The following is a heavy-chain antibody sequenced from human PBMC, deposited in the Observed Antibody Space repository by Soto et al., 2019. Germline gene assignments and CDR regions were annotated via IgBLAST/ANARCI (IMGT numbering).Heavy chain of an antibody. D-gene: IGHD4-17*01. CDR3: ARDHRWGYEYGDYGDS. J-gene: IGHJ4*02. V-gene: IGHV3-20*04. CDR1: GFGFDEYG. Sequence: GGSLRLSCAASGFGFDEYGMSWVRQGPGKGLEWVSGINRHGDSTGYADSVKGRFTISRDNANNSLYLQMNGLRAEDTAFYYCARDHRWGYEYGDYGDSWGQGTLVTVSS. CDR2: INRHGDST.